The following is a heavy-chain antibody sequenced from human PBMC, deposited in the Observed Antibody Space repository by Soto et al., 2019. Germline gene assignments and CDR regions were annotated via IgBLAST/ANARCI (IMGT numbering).Heavy chain of an antibody. CDR1: GLTFSDYW. CDR3: TNDKFSGSYYVRGLTYYFEY. CDR2: IRQDESEK. V-gene: IGHV3-7*03. Sequence: LGGSLRLSCAVSGLTFSDYWMSWVRQAPGKGLEWVANIRQDESEKNYADSVKGRFTISRDNAKSSVYLQMNSLRAEDTAVYYCTNDKFSGSYYVRGLTYYFEYWGQGTLVTVSS. D-gene: IGHD1-26*01. J-gene: IGHJ4*02.